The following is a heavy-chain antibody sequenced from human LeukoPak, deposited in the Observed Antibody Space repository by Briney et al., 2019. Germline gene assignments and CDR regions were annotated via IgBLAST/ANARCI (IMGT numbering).Heavy chain of an antibody. CDR2: MDPNSGGT. CDR1: GYIFTDFY. V-gene: IGHV1-2*02. CDR3: ARDLRVKKNFYDRNGYYYED. Sequence: ASVKVSCKASGYIFTDFYMHWVRQAPGQGPEWVGRMDPNSGGTNFAQKFQGRVTMTRDTSISTAYMELRSLRFDDTAMYFCARDLRVKKNFYDRNGYYYEDWGQGTLVTVSS. D-gene: IGHD3-22*01. J-gene: IGHJ4*02.